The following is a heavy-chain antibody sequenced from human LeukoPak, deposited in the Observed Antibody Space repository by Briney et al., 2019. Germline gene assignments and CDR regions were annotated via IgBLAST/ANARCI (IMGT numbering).Heavy chain of an antibody. Sequence: GGSLRLSCAASGFTFSSYGMHWVRQAPGKGLEWVAVIWYDGSNKYYADSVKGRFTISRDNSKNTLYLQMNSLRAEDTAVYYCARERHYNDSSGYYFEDYYFDYWGQGTLVTVSS. CDR1: GFTFSSYG. D-gene: IGHD3-22*01. CDR2: IWYDGSNK. J-gene: IGHJ4*02. V-gene: IGHV3-33*01. CDR3: ARERHYNDSSGYYFEDYYFDY.